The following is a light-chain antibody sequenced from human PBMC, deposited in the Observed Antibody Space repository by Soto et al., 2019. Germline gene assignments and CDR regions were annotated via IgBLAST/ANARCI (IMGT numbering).Light chain of an antibody. CDR3: QQAYSFPHT. CDR1: QGINGW. V-gene: IGKV1-12*01. CDR2: LAS. J-gene: IGKJ2*01. Sequence: DIQMTQPPSSVSASVGDTFTITCRASQGINGWLSWYQQKPGEAPKLLFSLASRVPTGGPSRFCSSGSGTEFSLTVSSPQPEDFATYYCQQAYSFPHTFGQGTNLEIK.